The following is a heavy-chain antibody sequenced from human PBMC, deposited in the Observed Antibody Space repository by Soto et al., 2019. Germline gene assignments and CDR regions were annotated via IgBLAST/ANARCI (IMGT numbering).Heavy chain of an antibody. J-gene: IGHJ4*02. V-gene: IGHV3-7*02. CDR2: IKQDGSEK. CDR1: GFTFSSYW. Sequence: LRLSCAASGFTFSSYWMSWVRQAPGKGLEWVANIKQDGSEKYYVDSVKGRFTISRDNAKNSLYLQMNSLRVEDTAVYYCARGREYCSGDNCYETGSDYWGQGTLVTVSS. D-gene: IGHD2-15*01. CDR3: ARGREYCSGDNCYETGSDY.